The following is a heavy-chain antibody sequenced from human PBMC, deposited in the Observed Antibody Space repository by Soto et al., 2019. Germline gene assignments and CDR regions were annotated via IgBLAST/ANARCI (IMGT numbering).Heavy chain of an antibody. CDR2: ISAYNGYT. CDR1: GYTFTTFG. CDR3: ARDPTIFGVVQNYGMDV. Sequence: QVQLVQSGAEVKKPGASVKVSCKASGYTFTTFGISWVRQAPGQGLEWMGWISAYNGYTNYAQKVKGRVTMTTDTFTGTAYMELRSLRSDDTAVYYCARDPTIFGVVQNYGMDVWGQGTTVTVSS. J-gene: IGHJ6*02. D-gene: IGHD3-3*01. V-gene: IGHV1-18*01.